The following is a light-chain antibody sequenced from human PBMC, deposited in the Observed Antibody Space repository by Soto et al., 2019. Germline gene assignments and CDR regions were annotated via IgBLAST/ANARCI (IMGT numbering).Light chain of an antibody. CDR2: DVS. J-gene: IGLJ1*01. CDR3: SSYTSSSTLYV. CDR1: NSDVGGYNY. V-gene: IGLV2-14*03. Sequence: QSVLTQPASVSGSPGQSITISCTGTNSDVGGYNYVSWYQQHPGKAPKLMISDVSNRPSGVSDRFSGSKSGNTASLTISGLQAEDEADYYCSSYTSSSTLYVFGTGTKVTVL.